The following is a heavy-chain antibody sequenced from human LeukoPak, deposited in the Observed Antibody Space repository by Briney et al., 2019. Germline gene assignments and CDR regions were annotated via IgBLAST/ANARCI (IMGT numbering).Heavy chain of an antibody. CDR2: ISGSGGST. V-gene: IGHV3-23*01. Sequence: GGSLRLSCAASGFTFSSYAMSWVRQAPGKGLKWVSAISGSGGSTYYADSVKGRFTISRDNSKNTLYLQMNSLRAEDTAVYYCAKLAVGATTGQVIDYWGQGTLVTVSS. J-gene: IGHJ4*02. CDR1: GFTFSSYA. CDR3: AKLAVGATTGQVIDY. D-gene: IGHD1-26*01.